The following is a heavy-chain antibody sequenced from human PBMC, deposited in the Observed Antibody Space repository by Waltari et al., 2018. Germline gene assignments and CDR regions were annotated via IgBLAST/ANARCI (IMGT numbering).Heavy chain of an antibody. V-gene: IGHV4-59*01. J-gene: IGHJ3*02. CDR1: GGSISSYY. D-gene: IGHD3-22*01. CDR2: IYYSGST. CDR3: ARSITMIVVAAAFDI. Sequence: QVQLQESGPGLVKPSETLSLTCTVSGGSISSYYWRWIRQPPGKGLEWIGYIYYSGSTNYNPALKSRVTISVDTSKNQFSLKLSSVTAADTAVYYCARSITMIVVAAAFDIWGQGTMVTVSS.